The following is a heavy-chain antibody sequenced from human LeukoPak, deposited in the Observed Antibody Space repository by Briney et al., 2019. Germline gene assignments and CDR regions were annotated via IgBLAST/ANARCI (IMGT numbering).Heavy chain of an antibody. CDR2: IRNKANSHTT. V-gene: IGHV3-72*01. CDR3: ARALWFGEL. Sequence: PGGSLRLSCAASGFTFSDLHMDWVRQAPGKGLEWVGRIRNKANSHTTEYAASVKGRFTISRDDSKNSLYLQMNSLKTEDTAVYYCARALWFGELGGQGTLVTVSS. CDR1: GFTFSDLH. D-gene: IGHD3-10*01. J-gene: IGHJ4*02.